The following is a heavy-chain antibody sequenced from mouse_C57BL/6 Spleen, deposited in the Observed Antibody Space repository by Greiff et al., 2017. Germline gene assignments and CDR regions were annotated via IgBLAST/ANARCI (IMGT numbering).Heavy chain of an antibody. J-gene: IGHJ3*01. CDR3: ARGEDEGFAY. CDR2: ISYDGSN. V-gene: IGHV3-6*01. Sequence: EVKLQESGPGLVKPSQSLSLTCSVTGYSITSGYYWNWIRQFPGNKLEWMGYISYDGSNNYNPSLKNRISITRDTSKNQFFLKLNSVTTEDTATYYCARGEDEGFAYWGQGTLVTVSA. CDR1: GYSITSGYY.